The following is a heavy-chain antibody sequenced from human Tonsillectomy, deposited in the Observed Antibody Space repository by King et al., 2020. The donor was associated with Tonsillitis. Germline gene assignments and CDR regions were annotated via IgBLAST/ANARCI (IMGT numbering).Heavy chain of an antibody. D-gene: IGHD3-22*01. CDR2: IDPSDSYI. V-gene: IGHV5-10-1*03. Sequence: QLVQSGAEVKKPGESLRISCKGSGYSFTSYWISWVRQMPGKGLQWMGMIDPSDSYIDYSPSFQGHVTISADKSISTAYLQWSSLKASDTAMYYCALVVIIPPGNYWGQGTLVTVSS. J-gene: IGHJ4*02. CDR3: ALVVIIPPGNY. CDR1: GYSFTSYW.